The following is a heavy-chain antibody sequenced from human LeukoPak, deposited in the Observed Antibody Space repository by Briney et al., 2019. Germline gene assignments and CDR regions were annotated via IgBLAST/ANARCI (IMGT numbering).Heavy chain of an antibody. CDR3: ARGIRGVITPSFDY. D-gene: IGHD3-10*01. V-gene: IGHV4-38-2*02. Sequence: PSETLSLTCTVSGYSISSGYYWGWIRQPPGQGLEWIGSIYHSGSAYYNPSLKSRVTISVDTSKNQFSLKLSSVTAADTAVYYCARGIRGVITPSFDYWGQGTLVTVSS. J-gene: IGHJ4*02. CDR2: IYHSGSA. CDR1: GYSISSGYY.